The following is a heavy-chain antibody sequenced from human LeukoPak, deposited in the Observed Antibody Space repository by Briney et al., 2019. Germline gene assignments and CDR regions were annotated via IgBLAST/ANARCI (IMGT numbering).Heavy chain of an antibody. J-gene: IGHJ4*02. D-gene: IGHD5-24*01. CDR3: AKDLAEMATIIDY. CDR1: GFTFRSHG. CDR2: ISGSGGST. Sequence: VQLVESGGGVVQPGRSLRLSCAASGFTFRSHGMHWVRQAPGKGLEWVSAISGSGGSTYYADSVKGRFTISRDNSKNTLYLQMNSLRAEDTAVYYCAKDLAEMATIIDYWGQGTLVTVSS. V-gene: IGHV3-23*04.